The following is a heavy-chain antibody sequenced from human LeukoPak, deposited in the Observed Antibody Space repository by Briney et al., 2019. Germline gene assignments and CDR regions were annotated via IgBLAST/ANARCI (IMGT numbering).Heavy chain of an antibody. Sequence: ASVKVSCKASGYTFTGYYMHWVRQAPGQGLEWMGWINPNSGGTNYAQKFQGRVTMTRDTSISTAYMELSRLRSGDTAVYYCARALNAGCSPYYFDYWGQGTLVTVSS. J-gene: IGHJ4*02. V-gene: IGHV1-2*02. D-gene: IGHD1-14*01. CDR2: INPNSGGT. CDR1: GYTFTGYY. CDR3: ARALNAGCSPYYFDY.